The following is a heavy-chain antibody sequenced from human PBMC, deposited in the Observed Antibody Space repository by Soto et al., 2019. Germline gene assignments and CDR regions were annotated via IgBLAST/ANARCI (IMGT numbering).Heavy chain of an antibody. CDR1: GFTLSAYW. J-gene: IGHJ3*02. CDR2: INRDGSKK. Sequence: EVQLDESGGDLVQPGGSLRLSCAASGFTLSAYWMTWVRQAPGKGLEWVANINRDGSKKSYLDSVRGRFTISRDNVGNSRYLQMDSLRADDTALYYCARDVSPGSRSLYLDAFDIWGQGTRVTVSS. CDR3: ARDVSPGSRSLYLDAFDI. D-gene: IGHD3-10*01. V-gene: IGHV3-7*05.